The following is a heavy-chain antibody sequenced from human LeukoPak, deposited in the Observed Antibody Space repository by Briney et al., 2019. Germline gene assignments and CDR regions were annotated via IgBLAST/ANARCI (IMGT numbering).Heavy chain of an antibody. CDR2: ISSSSSTI. Sequence: GGSLRLSCAASGFTFSSYSMNWVRQAPGKGLEWVSYISSSSSTIYYADSVKGRFTISRDNAKNSLYLQMNSLRAEDTAVYYCARHLGEILEWLLERYYYYYMDVWGKGTTLTVSS. CDR1: GFTFSSYS. CDR3: ARHLGEILEWLLERYYYYYMDV. D-gene: IGHD3-3*01. J-gene: IGHJ6*03. V-gene: IGHV3-48*04.